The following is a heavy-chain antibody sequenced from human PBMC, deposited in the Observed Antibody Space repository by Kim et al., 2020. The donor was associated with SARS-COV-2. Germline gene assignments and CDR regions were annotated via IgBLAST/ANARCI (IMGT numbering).Heavy chain of an antibody. CDR1: GYTLTELS. J-gene: IGHJ3*02. CDR2: FDPEDGET. Sequence: ASVKVSCKVSGYTLTELSMHWVRQAPGKGLEWMGGFDPEDGETIYAQKFQGRVTMTEDTSTDTAYMELSSLRSEDTAVYYCATGGFGEFWDAFDIWGQGTMVTVSS. CDR3: ATGGFGEFWDAFDI. V-gene: IGHV1-24*01. D-gene: IGHD3-10*01.